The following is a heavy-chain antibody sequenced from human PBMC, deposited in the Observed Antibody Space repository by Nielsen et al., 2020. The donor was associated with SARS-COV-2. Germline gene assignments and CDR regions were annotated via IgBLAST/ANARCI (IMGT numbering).Heavy chain of an antibody. CDR1: GGSFSGYY. CDR3: ARDFGLKISGWRDHYYGMDV. J-gene: IGHJ6*02. D-gene: IGHD6-19*01. V-gene: IGHV4-34*01. Sequence: SETLSLTCAVYGGSFSGYYWSWIRQPPGKGLEWIGEINHSGSTNYNPSLKSRVTISVDTSKNQFSLQLNSVTPEDTAVYYCARDFGLKISGWRDHYYGMDVWGQGTTVTVSS. CDR2: INHSGST.